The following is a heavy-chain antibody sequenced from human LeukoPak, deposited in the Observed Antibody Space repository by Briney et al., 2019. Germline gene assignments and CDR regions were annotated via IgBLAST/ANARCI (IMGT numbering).Heavy chain of an antibody. CDR3: PRDRPTGASRVFVVQ. Sequence: GGSLRLSRTASGFSFSTYAMAWVRQAPGKGLEWISSMSSGSRYIYYADSVRGRFTISRDNTNSSLYLLLNNLRAEDTTLYYCPRDRPTGASRVFVVQWGQGTPVTVSS. CDR1: GFSFSTYA. V-gene: IGHV3-21*06. D-gene: IGHD2-15*01. CDR2: MSSGSRYI. J-gene: IGHJ4*02.